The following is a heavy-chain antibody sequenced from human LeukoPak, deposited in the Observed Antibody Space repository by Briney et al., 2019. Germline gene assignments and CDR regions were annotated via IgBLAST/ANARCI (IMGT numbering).Heavy chain of an antibody. CDR3: ARESMGISYYMDV. CDR1: GFAFSSYG. D-gene: IGHD6-13*01. V-gene: IGHV3-48*04. CDR2: ISSSGSTI. Sequence: GGSLRLSCAASGFAFSSYGMHWVRQAPGKGLEWVSYISSSGSTIYYADSVKGRFTISRDNAKNSLYLQMNSLRAEDTAVYYCARESMGISYYMDVWGKGTTVTISS. J-gene: IGHJ6*03.